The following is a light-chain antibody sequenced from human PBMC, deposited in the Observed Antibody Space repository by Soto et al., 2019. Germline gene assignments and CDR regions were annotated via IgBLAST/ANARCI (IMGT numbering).Light chain of an antibody. CDR3: QQYNNWPL. J-gene: IGKJ4*01. CDR2: GAS. CDR1: QSVSSN. Sequence: EIVMTQSPATLSVSPGERATLSCRASQSVSSNLGWYQQKPGQAPRLLIYGASTRATGIPARFSGSGSGTEFTLTISSLQSEDFAVYYCQQYNNWPLFGGGTKVDIK. V-gene: IGKV3-15*01.